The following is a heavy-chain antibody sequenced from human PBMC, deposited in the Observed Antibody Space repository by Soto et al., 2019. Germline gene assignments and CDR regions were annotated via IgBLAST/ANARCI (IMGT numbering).Heavy chain of an antibody. Sequence: QVQLVESGGGVVQPGRSLRLSCAASGFTFSSYGMHWVRQAPGKGLEWVAVIWYDGSNKYYADSVKGRFTISRDNSKNTLYRQMNSLRAEDTAVYYCAREAHPYCSSTSCYGDYWGQGTLVTVSS. CDR2: IWYDGSNK. CDR1: GFTFSSYG. D-gene: IGHD2-2*01. CDR3: AREAHPYCSSTSCYGDY. V-gene: IGHV3-33*01. J-gene: IGHJ4*02.